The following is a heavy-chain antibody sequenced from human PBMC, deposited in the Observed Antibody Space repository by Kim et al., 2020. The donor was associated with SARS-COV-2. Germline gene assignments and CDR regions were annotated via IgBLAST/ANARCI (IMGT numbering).Heavy chain of an antibody. J-gene: IGHJ5*02. CDR3: AKDRLGSMAGRFTLSAFDA. Sequence: GGSLRLSCAASGFTFSSYAIHWVRRAPGKGLEWVAVISYDGSNYYYADSVKGRFTISRDNSKNTMYLQMNSLSTEDTAIYYCAKDRLGSMAGRFTLSAFDAWGQGTLVTVSS. D-gene: IGHD3-9*01. CDR2: ISYDGSNY. CDR1: GFTFSSYA. V-gene: IGHV3-30*04.